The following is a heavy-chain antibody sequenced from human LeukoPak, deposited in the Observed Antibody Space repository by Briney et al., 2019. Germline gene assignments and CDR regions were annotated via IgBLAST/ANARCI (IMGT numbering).Heavy chain of an antibody. CDR1: GGSISSSSYY. CDR3: AGHDISYGYVTYFDY. Sequence: PSETLSLTCTVSGGSISSSSYYWGWIRQPPGKGLEWIGSIYYSGSTYYNPSLKSRVTISVDTSKNQFSLKLSSVTAADTAVYYCAGHDISYGYVTYFDYWGQGTLVTVSS. J-gene: IGHJ4*02. CDR2: IYYSGST. V-gene: IGHV4-39*01. D-gene: IGHD5-18*01.